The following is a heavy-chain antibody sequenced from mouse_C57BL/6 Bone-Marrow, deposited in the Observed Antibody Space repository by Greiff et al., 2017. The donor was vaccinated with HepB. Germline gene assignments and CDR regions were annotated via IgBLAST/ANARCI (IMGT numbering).Heavy chain of an antibody. CDR2: ISYDGSN. J-gene: IGHJ1*03. CDR3: ARRGGNYGFYWYFDV. CDR1: GYSITSGYY. D-gene: IGHD2-1*01. Sequence: EVKLMESGPGLVKPSQSLSLTCSVTGYSITSGYYWNWIRQFPGNKLEWMGYISYDGSNNYNPSLKNRISITRDTSKNQFFLKLNSVTTEDTATYYCARRGGNYGFYWYFDVWGTGTTVTVSS. V-gene: IGHV3-6*01.